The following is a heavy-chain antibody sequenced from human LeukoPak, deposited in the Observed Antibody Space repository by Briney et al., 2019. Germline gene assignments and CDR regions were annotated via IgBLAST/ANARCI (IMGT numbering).Heavy chain of an antibody. D-gene: IGHD3-10*01. CDR3: ARVFDSGSQAYFYYMDV. V-gene: IGHV4-39*07. CDR1: GGSISSSSYY. Sequence: KTSETLSLTCTVSGGSISSSSYYWGWIRQPPGKGLEWIGSIYYSGSTYYNPSLKSRVTISVDTSKNQFSLKVSSVTAADTAVYYCARVFDSGSQAYFYYMDVWGKGTTVTISS. CDR2: IYYSGST. J-gene: IGHJ6*03.